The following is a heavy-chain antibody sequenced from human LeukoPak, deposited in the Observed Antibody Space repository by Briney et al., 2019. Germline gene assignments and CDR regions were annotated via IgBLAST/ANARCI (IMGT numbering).Heavy chain of an antibody. V-gene: IGHV3-9*01. CDR1: GFTFDDYA. CDR3: AKGMGRYYYDSSGYYLDY. CDR2: ISWNSGSI. J-gene: IGHJ4*02. D-gene: IGHD3-22*01. Sequence: PGGSLRLSCAASGFTFDDYAMHWVRHAPGKGLEWVSGISWNSGSIGYADSVKGRFTISRDNAKNSLYLQMNSLRAEATALYYCAKGMGRYYYDSSGYYLDYWGQGTLVTVSS.